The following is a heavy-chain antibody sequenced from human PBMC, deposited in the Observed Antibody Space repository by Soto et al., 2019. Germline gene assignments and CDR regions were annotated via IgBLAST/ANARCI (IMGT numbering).Heavy chain of an antibody. CDR1: GGSISSSSYY. CDR3: ARTIQYSSGWPD. Sequence: SETLSLTCTVSGGSISSSSYYWGWIRQPPGKGLEWIGSIYYSGSTYYNPSLKSRVTISVDTSKIQFSLKLSSVTAADTAVYYCARTIQYSSGWPDWGQGTLVTVSS. CDR2: IYYSGST. J-gene: IGHJ4*02. V-gene: IGHV4-39*01. D-gene: IGHD6-19*01.